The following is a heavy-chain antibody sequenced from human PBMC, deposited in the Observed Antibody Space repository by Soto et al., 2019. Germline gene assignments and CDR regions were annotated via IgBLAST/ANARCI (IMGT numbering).Heavy chain of an antibody. J-gene: IGHJ4*02. CDR3: ATPQEIWFGEHVYFDY. D-gene: IGHD3-10*01. CDR2: ISANGGNT. CDR1: GFIFRNYD. Sequence: EVQLLESGGGLLQPGGSLRLSCAASGFIFRNYDMSWVRQAPGKGLEWVSSISANGGNTYYADSVKGRCTISRDNSKNTLYLQMDSLRAEDTAVYYCATPQEIWFGEHVYFDYWGQGTLVTVSS. V-gene: IGHV3-23*01.